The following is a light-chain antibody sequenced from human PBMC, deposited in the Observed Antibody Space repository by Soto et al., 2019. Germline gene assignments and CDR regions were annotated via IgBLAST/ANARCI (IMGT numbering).Light chain of an antibody. J-gene: IGLJ1*01. CDR2: SNN. CDR1: SSNIGSNT. Sequence: QSVLTQPPSASGTPGQRVTISCTGSSSNIGSNTVNWYQQLPGTAPNLLIYSNNQRPSGVSDRFSGSKSGTSASLTITGLQAEDEADYYCSSYTSSSTLPLYVFGTGTKVTVL. V-gene: IGLV1-44*01. CDR3: SSYTSSSTLPLYV.